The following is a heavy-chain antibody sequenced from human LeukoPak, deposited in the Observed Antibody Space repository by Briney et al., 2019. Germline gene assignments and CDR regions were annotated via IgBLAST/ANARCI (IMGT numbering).Heavy chain of an antibody. D-gene: IGHD6-13*01. CDR3: AKDPRFDRWYNHYYYYYMDV. J-gene: IGHJ6*03. CDR2: ISGSGGST. CDR1: GFTFSSYA. Sequence: GGSLRLSCAASGFTFSSYAMSWVRQAPGKGLEWVSAISGSGGSTYYADSVKGRFTISRDNSKNTLYLQMNSLRAEDTAVYYCAKDPRFDRWYNHYYYYYMDVWGKGTTVTVSS. V-gene: IGHV3-23*01.